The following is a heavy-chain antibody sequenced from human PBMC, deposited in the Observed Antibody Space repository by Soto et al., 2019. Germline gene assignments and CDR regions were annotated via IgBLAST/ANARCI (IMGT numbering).Heavy chain of an antibody. CDR3: AKDAPRRSGWWYFDY. V-gene: IGHV3-23*01. J-gene: IGHJ4*02. CDR1: GFAFSSFD. D-gene: IGHD6-19*01. CDR2: INNNGRRA. Sequence: GGSLRLSCAASGFAFSSFDMNWVRQAPGKGPEWVSGINNNGRRAYYADSVKGRFTISRDNSKNTLFLQMNSLRAEDTAVYYCAKDAPRRSGWWYFDYWGQGTLVNVSS.